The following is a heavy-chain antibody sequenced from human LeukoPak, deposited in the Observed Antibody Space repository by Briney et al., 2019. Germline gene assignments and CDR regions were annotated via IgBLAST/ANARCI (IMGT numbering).Heavy chain of an antibody. Sequence: GGSLRLSCAASDFTVSSNYMSWVRQAPGKGLEWVSVIYSGGSTYYADSVKGRFTISRDNSKNTLYLQMNSLRAEDTAVYYCARGIQYAATFDYWGQGTLVTVSS. CDR3: ARGIQYAATFDY. V-gene: IGHV3-53*01. CDR1: DFTVSSNY. D-gene: IGHD2-2*01. CDR2: IYSGGST. J-gene: IGHJ4*02.